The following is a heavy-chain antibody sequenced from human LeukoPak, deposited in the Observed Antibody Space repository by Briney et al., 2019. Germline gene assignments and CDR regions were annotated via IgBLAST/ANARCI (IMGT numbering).Heavy chain of an antibody. V-gene: IGHV3-21*01. Sequence: PGRSLRPSCAASGFTFSAYMMNWVRQAPRKGLVCGASVNTVSSYIYYADSMRGRFTISRDNAKNSLCLQMNSLRAEDTAVYYCARLRRNSDRSDFFYYYDHWGQGTLVTVSS. CDR2: VNTVSSYI. CDR3: ARLRRNSDRSDFFYYYDH. CDR1: GFTFSAYM. D-gene: IGHD3-22*01. J-gene: IGHJ4*02.